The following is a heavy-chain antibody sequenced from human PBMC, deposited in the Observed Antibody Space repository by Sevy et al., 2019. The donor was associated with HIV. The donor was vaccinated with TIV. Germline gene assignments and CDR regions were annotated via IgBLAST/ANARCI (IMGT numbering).Heavy chain of an antibody. CDR2: IYYSGST. Sequence: SETLSLTCTVSGGSISSSSDYWGWIRQPPGKGLEWIAIIYYSGSTYYNPSLKSRVSIFIDTSKNQFSLKLSPVTAADTALYYCARLSLSRGVTTGPYYFDYWGQGTLVTVSS. CDR3: ARLSLSRGVTTGPYYFDY. CDR1: GGSISSSSDY. J-gene: IGHJ4*02. V-gene: IGHV4-39*01. D-gene: IGHD1-1*01.